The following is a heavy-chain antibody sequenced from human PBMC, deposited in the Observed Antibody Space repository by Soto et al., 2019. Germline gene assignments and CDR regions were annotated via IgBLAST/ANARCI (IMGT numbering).Heavy chain of an antibody. V-gene: IGHV3-23*01. CDR1: GFTFSSYA. Sequence: GGSLRLSCAASGFTFSSYAMNWVRQAPGKGLEWVSAISGGGSTTYHADSVKGRFTISRDSSKNTLYLQMNSLRAEDTAVYYCAEDGPFRFAGSYYPSLDSWGQGTPVTVSS. J-gene: IGHJ4*02. CDR3: AEDGPFRFAGSYYPSLDS. D-gene: IGHD3-10*01. CDR2: ISGGGSTT.